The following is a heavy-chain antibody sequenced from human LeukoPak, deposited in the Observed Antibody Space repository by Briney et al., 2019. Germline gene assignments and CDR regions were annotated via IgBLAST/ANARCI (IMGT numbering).Heavy chain of an antibody. D-gene: IGHD3-16*01. CDR1: GYTFTSYD. V-gene: IGHV1-8*01. CDR3: ASREITFGFSGMDV. Sequence: GASVKVSCKASGYTFTSYDINWVRQATGQGLEWMGWMNPNSGNTGYAQKFQGRVTMTRNTSISTAYMELSSLRSEDTAVYYCASREITFGFSGMDVWGQGTTVTVSS. CDR2: MNPNSGNT. J-gene: IGHJ6*02.